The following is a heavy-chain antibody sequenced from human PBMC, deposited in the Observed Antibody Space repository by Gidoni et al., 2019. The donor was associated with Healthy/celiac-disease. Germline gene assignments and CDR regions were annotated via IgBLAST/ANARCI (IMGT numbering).Heavy chain of an antibody. V-gene: IGHV1-58*01. J-gene: IGHJ2*01. CDR2: IVVGSGNT. D-gene: IGHD3-22*01. CDR1: GFTFTSSA. CDR3: AADWHYDSSGYFHYWYFDL. Sequence: QMQLVQSGPEVKKPGTSVKVSCKASGFTFTSSAVQWVRQARGQRLEWIGWIVVGSGNTNYAQEFQERVTITRDMSTSTAYMELSSLRSEDTAVYYCAADWHYDSSGYFHYWYFDLWGRGTLVTVSS.